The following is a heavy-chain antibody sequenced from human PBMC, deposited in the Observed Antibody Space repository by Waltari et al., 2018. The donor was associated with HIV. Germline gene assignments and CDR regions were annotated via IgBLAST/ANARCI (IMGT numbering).Heavy chain of an antibody. CDR3: ARGEGGYTYGYNWLDL. J-gene: IGHJ5*02. CDR2: IWYDGSKK. Sequence: QVQVVESGGSLVQPGWSRRLSCASSGLSLRSYGMPWVRQAPGKGLEWVALIWYDGSKKYYGDSVKGRFTIFSDKSKNTVFLQMTRLRVEDTATYYCARGEGGYTYGYNWLDLWGQGTVVTVSS. D-gene: IGHD1-26*01. CDR1: GLSLRSYG. V-gene: IGHV3-33*01.